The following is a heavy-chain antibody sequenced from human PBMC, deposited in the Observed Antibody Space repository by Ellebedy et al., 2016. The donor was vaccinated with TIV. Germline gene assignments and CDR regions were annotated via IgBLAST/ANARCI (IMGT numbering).Heavy chain of an antibody. CDR3: ARYSGSGTYYRNGMDV. J-gene: IGHJ6*02. CDR2: VSAYSGNT. D-gene: IGHD3-10*01. Sequence: AASVKVSCKSSGYTFIAYGVTWVRPAPGQGLDWMGWVSAYSGNTNYAENLQGRVTMTTDTSTDTAYMELRSLRSDDTAVYFCARYSGSGTYYRNGMDVWGQGTTVTVSS. V-gene: IGHV1-18*01. CDR1: GYTFIAYG.